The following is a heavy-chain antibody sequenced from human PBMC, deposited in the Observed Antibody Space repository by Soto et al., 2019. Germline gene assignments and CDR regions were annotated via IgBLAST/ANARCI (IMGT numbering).Heavy chain of an antibody. J-gene: IGHJ3*02. CDR2: IRDGGEST. CDR3: APHVHCSGGSCHYDAFDI. V-gene: IGHV3-23*01. CDR1: GFIFGNYM. Sequence: EVQLLESGGGLVQPGESLRLSCAVSGFIFGNYMMTWVRQAPGKGLEWVSTIRDGGESTYYADSVKGRLTISRDNSKNTLYLQMDSLVVEYTAVYYCAPHVHCSGGSCHYDAFDIRGQGTMVTVSS. D-gene: IGHD2-15*01.